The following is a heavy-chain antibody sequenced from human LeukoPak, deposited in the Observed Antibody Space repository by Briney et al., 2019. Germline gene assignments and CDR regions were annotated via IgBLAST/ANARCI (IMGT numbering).Heavy chain of an antibody. V-gene: IGHV4-34*01. CDR3: ARAAELLLNAFDI. CDR2: INHSGST. D-gene: IGHD2-15*01. Sequence: PSETLSLTCAVYGGSFSGYYWSWIRQPPGKGLEWIGEINHSGSTNYNPSLKSRVTISVDTSKNQFSLKLSSVTAADTAVYYCARAAELLLNAFDIWGQGTMVTVSS. CDR1: GGSFSGYY. J-gene: IGHJ3*02.